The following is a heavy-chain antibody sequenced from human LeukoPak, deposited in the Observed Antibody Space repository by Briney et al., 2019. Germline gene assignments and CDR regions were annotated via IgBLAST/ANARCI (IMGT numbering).Heavy chain of an antibody. CDR1: GGSISSHY. CDR2: IYYSGST. CDR3: ARELWVDRRITMIARGPWFDP. J-gene: IGHJ5*02. Sequence: PSETLSLTCTVSGGSISSHYWSWIRQPPGKGLEWIGYIYYSGSTNYNPSLKSRVTISVDTSKNQFSLKLSSVTAADTAVYYCARELWVDRRITMIARGPWFDPWGQGTLVTVSS. D-gene: IGHD3-22*01. V-gene: IGHV4-59*11.